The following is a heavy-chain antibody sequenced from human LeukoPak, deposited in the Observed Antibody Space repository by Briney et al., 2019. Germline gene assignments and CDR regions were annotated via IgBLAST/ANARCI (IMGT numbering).Heavy chain of an antibody. J-gene: IGHJ5*02. Sequence: GASVKVSCKASGYTFTSYGISWVRRAPGQGLEWMGWISAYNGNTNYAQKLQGRVTMTTDTSTSTAYMELRSLRSDDTAVYYCARVILNMARGRDWFDPWGQGTLVTVSS. CDR2: ISAYNGNT. V-gene: IGHV1-18*01. CDR1: GYTFTSYG. CDR3: ARVILNMARGRDWFDP. D-gene: IGHD3-10*01.